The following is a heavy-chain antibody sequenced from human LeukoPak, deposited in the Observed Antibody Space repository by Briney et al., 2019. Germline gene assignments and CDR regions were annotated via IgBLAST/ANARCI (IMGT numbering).Heavy chain of an antibody. D-gene: IGHD6-13*01. V-gene: IGHV3-23*01. CDR2: ISGSGGST. J-gene: IGHJ3*02. Sequence: GGSLRLSCAASGFTFSSSAMSWVRQAPGKGLEWVSAISGSGGSTYYADSVKGRFTISRDNSKNTLYLQMNSLRAEDTAVYYCAKLRAAVDAFDIWGQGTMVTVSS. CDR3: AKLRAAVDAFDI. CDR1: GFTFSSSA.